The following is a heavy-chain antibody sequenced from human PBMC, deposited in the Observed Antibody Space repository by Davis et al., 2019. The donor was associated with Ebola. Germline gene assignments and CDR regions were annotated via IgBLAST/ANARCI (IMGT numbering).Heavy chain of an antibody. D-gene: IGHD3-10*01. CDR1: GFTFSGHW. CDR3: ARGNHYGSGSYYGMDV. J-gene: IGHJ6*02. V-gene: IGHV3-74*01. Sequence: PGGSLRLSCAGSGFTFSGHWMHWVRQAAGKGLVWVSRIKSDGSSISYADSVKGRFTISRDNAKNTLYLQMNSLRVEDTAVYYCARGNHYGSGSYYGMDVWGQGTTVTVSS. CDR2: IKSDGSSI.